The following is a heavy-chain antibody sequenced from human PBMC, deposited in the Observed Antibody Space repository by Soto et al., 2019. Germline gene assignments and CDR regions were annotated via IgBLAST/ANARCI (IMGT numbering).Heavy chain of an antibody. Sequence: PSETLSLTCAVYGGSFSGYYWSWIRQPPGKGLEWIGEINHSGSTNYNPSLKSRVTISVDTSKNQFSLKLSSVTAADTAVYYCARGSESRARFYYYYYGMDVWGQGTMVTVSS. J-gene: IGHJ6*02. V-gene: IGHV4-34*01. CDR3: ARGSESRARFYYYYYGMDV. CDR1: GGSFSGYY. CDR2: INHSGST. D-gene: IGHD3-10*01.